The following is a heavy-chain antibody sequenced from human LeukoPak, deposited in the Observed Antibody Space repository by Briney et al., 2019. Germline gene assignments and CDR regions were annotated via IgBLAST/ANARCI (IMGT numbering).Heavy chain of an antibody. CDR2: IDGSDGAS. V-gene: IGHV3-23*01. CDR1: GSRFSSYV. J-gene: IGHJ6*03. CDR3: ARDRHYYYMDV. Sequence: GGSLRLSCAASGSRFSSYVMSWVRQAPGKGLEYVSSIDGSDGASYYADSVKGRFTISRDNSKNTLFLQMNSLRAEDTAVYYCARDRHYYYMDVWGKGTTVTVSS.